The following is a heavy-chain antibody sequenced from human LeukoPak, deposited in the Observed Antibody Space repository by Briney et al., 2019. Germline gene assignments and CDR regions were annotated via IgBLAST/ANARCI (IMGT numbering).Heavy chain of an antibody. D-gene: IGHD3-22*01. CDR1: GGSISSSSYY. CDR2: VNHSGST. V-gene: IGHV4-39*01. CDR3: ARQRGWLLPANWFDP. Sequence: SETLSLTCTVSGGSISSSSYYWGWIRQPPGKGLEWIGEVNHSGSTNYNPSLKSRVTISVDTSKNQFSLKLSSVTAADTAVYYCARQRGWLLPANWFDPWGQGTLVTVSS. J-gene: IGHJ5*02.